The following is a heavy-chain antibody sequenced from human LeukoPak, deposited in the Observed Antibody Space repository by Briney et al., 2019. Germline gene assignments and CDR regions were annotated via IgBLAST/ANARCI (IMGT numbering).Heavy chain of an antibody. Sequence: SGGSLRLSCAASGFTFSSYGMHWFRQAPGKGLEWVAFIRYDGNNKYYADSVKGRFTISRDNSKNTLYLQMNSLRDEDTAVYYCAKDFIAMSDWEPLGYWGQGILVTVSS. V-gene: IGHV3-30*02. CDR2: IRYDGNNK. J-gene: IGHJ4*02. CDR1: GFTFSSYG. D-gene: IGHD1-26*01. CDR3: AKDFIAMSDWEPLGY.